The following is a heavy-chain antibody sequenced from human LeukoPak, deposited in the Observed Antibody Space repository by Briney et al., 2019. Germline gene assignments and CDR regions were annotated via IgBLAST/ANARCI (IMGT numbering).Heavy chain of an antibody. J-gene: IGHJ4*02. CDR3: LYFWSGSSLVDY. CDR1: GFTFSNAW. Sequence: PGGSLRLSCAASGFTFSNAWMSWVRQAPGKGLEWVGRIKSKTDGGTTDYAAPVKGRFTISRDDSKNTLYLQMYSLKTEDTAMYDCLYFWSGSSLVDYWGQGTLVSVSS. CDR2: IKSKTDGGTT. V-gene: IGHV3-15*01. D-gene: IGHD3-3*01.